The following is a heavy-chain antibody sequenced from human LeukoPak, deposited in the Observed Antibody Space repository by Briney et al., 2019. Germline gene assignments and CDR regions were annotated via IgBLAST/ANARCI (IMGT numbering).Heavy chain of an antibody. D-gene: IGHD5-24*01. CDR2: ISSSSTI. CDR1: GFTFSSYS. Sequence: PGGSLRLSCVASGFTFSSYSVNWVRQAPGNGLEWVSYISSSSTIYYADSVKGRFTISRDNAKNSLYLQMNSLRAEDTAVYYCARDGEDGYNHFDYWGQGTLVTVSS. V-gene: IGHV3-48*01. CDR3: ARDGEDGYNHFDY. J-gene: IGHJ4*02.